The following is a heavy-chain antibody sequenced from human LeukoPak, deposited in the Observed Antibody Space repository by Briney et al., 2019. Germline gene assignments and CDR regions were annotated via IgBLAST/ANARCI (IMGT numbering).Heavy chain of an antibody. D-gene: IGHD1-26*01. CDR1: GGSVSSGSYY. J-gene: IGHJ5*02. Sequence: SETLSLTCTVSGGSVSSGSYYWSWIRQPPGKGLEWIGYIYYSGSTNYNPSLKSRVTISVDTSKNQFSLKLSSVTAVDTAVYYCARGRGSYYPDWFDPWGQGTLVTVSS. CDR3: ARGRGSYYPDWFDP. V-gene: IGHV4-61*01. CDR2: IYYSGST.